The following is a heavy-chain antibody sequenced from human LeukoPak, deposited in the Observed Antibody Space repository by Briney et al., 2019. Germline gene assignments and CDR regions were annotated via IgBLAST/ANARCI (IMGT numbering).Heavy chain of an antibody. Sequence: SVKVSCKASGGTFSSYAISWVRQAPGQGLEWMGGIIPIFGTTNYAQKFQGRVTITTDESTSTAYMELSSLRSEDTAVYYCARAGSPPVTDYYFDYWGQGTLVTVSS. D-gene: IGHD2-21*02. V-gene: IGHV1-69*05. CDR1: GGTFSSYA. CDR2: IIPIFGTT. CDR3: ARAGSPPVTDYYFDY. J-gene: IGHJ4*02.